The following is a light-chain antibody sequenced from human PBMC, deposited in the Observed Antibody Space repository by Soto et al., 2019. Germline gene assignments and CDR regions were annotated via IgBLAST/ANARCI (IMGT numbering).Light chain of an antibody. CDR2: DVT. Sequence: QSVLTQPRSVSGSPGQSVTISCTGTSSDVDDYNYVSWYQQHPDTAPKLMIYDVTQRPSGVPDRFSGSKSGNTASLTISGLEAEDEADYYCCSYAGGYVFAVIFGGGTKLTVL. CDR1: SSDVDDYNY. V-gene: IGLV2-11*01. CDR3: CSYAGGYVFAVI. J-gene: IGLJ2*01.